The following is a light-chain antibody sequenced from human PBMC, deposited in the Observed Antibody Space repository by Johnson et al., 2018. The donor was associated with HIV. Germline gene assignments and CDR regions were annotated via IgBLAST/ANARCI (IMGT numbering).Light chain of an antibody. CDR3: GTWVSSLSASYV. J-gene: IGLJ1*01. Sequence: QSVLTQPPSVSAAPGQKVTISCSGSSSNIGNNYVSWYQQLPGTAPKLLIYEYNKRPSGIPDRFYGSKSGTSATQGITGLPPWDEADYYCGTWVSSLSASYVFGTGTKVTVL. V-gene: IGLV1-51*02. CDR1: SSNIGNNY. CDR2: EYN.